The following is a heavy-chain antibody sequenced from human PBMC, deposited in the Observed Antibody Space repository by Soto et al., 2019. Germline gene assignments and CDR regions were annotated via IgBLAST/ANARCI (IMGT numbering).Heavy chain of an antibody. V-gene: IGHV3-23*01. CDR2: ISSSGGNT. Sequence: GGSLRLSCAASGVTFSSYAMNWVRQAPGKGLEWVSLISSSGGNTYYADSVKGRFTISRDNSKNTLYMQMNSLRADDTAIYYCAMGPMDRSGNYAGVFWGPGTLLSVSS. J-gene: IGHJ4*02. CDR3: AMGPMDRSGNYAGVF. CDR1: GVTFSSYA. D-gene: IGHD3-22*01.